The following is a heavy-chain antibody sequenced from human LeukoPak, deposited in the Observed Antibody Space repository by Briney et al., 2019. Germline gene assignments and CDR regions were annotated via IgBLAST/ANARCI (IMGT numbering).Heavy chain of an antibody. J-gene: IGHJ3*02. D-gene: IGHD3-22*01. Sequence: SETLSLTCTVSGGSISSYYWSWIRQPAGKGLEWIGRIYSSGSTTYNPSLKSRVTMSVDTSKNQFSLKVTSVTAADTAVYYCARAGGITMIVVLLGDAFDIWGPGTMVTVSS. CDR3: ARAGGITMIVVLLGDAFDI. CDR1: GGSISSYY. CDR2: IYSSGST. V-gene: IGHV4-4*07.